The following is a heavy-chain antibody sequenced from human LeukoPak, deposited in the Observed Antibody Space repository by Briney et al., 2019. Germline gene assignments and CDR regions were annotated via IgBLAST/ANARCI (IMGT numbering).Heavy chain of an antibody. CDR2: IWYDGSNK. CDR1: GFTFSSYG. D-gene: IGHD1-26*01. Sequence: GGSLRLSCAASGFTFSSYGMHWVRQAPGKGLEWVAVIWYDGSNKYYADSVKGRFTLSRDNSKNTLYLQMNSLRAEDTAVYYCARDGVGATTYDYWGQGTLVTVSS. V-gene: IGHV3-33*01. J-gene: IGHJ4*02. CDR3: ARDGVGATTYDY.